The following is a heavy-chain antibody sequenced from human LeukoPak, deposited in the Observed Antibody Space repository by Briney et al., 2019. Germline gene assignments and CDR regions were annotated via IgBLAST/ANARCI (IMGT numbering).Heavy chain of an antibody. CDR3: ARFLYGHYSHYFDY. D-gene: IGHD4-17*01. J-gene: IGHJ4*02. Sequence: GESLRISCKGSGYTFTNYWIGWVRQTPGKGPEWMGIIYPGDSETRYSPSFQGQVTISSDKSISTAYLQWSSLKASDTAMYYCARFLYGHYSHYFDYWGQGTLVTVSS. CDR1: GYTFTNYW. V-gene: IGHV5-51*01. CDR2: IYPGDSET.